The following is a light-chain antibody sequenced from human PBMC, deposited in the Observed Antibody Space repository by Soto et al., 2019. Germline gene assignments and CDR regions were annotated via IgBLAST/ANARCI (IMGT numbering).Light chain of an antibody. J-gene: IGLJ3*02. CDR1: SSDVGSYNL. V-gene: IGLV2-23*01. CDR3: CSYAGSSTWV. CDR2: EGS. Sequence: QSALTQPASVSGSPGQSITISCTGTSSDVGSYNLVSWYQQHPGKAPKLMIYEGSKRPSGVSNRFSGSKSGNTASLAICWLQAEDEADYCCCSYAGSSTWVFGGGTKLTVL.